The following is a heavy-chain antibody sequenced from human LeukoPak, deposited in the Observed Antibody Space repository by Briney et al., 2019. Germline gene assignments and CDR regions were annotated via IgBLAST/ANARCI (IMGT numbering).Heavy chain of an antibody. CDR3: ARDRGPKGPYYYYYMDV. D-gene: IGHD3-10*01. CDR1: GGTFSSYA. CDR2: ISAYNGNT. J-gene: IGHJ6*03. Sequence: GASVKVSCKASGGTFSSYAISWVRQAPGQGLEWMGWISAYNGNTNYAQKLQGRVTMTTDTSTSTAYMELRSLRSDDTAVYYCARDRGPKGPYYYYYMDVWGKGTTVTVSS. V-gene: IGHV1-18*01.